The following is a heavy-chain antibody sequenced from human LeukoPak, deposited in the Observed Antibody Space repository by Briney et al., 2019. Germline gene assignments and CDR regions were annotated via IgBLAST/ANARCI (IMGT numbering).Heavy chain of an antibody. CDR1: GFTFDDYA. D-gene: IGHD5-18*01. CDR3: AREQYVDTAMVSGFFDY. V-gene: IGHV3-9*01. CDR2: ISWNSGSI. Sequence: GGSLRLSCAASGFTFDDYAMHWVRQAPGKGLEWVSGISWNSGSIGYADSVKGRFTISRDNAKNSLYLQMNSLRAEDTALYYCAREQYVDTAMVSGFFDYWGQGTLVTVSS. J-gene: IGHJ4*02.